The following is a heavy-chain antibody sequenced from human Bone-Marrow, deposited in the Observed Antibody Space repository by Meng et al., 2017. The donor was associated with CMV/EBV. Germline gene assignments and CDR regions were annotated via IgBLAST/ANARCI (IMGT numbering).Heavy chain of an antibody. CDR1: GYTFTNYA. Sequence: ASVKVSCKASGYTFTNYAITWVRQAPGQGLEWMGWISTYNGKANYAQKFQDRVTVTTDTSTSIAYMEVRSLRSDDTAVYYCARKPWSGYYGDFDYWGQGTLVNVPS. D-gene: IGHD3-3*01. V-gene: IGHV1-18*01. J-gene: IGHJ4*02. CDR2: ISTYNGKA. CDR3: ARKPWSGYYGDFDY.